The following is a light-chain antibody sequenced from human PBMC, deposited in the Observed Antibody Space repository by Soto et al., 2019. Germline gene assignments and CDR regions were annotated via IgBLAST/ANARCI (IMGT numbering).Light chain of an antibody. V-gene: IGKV1-39*01. CDR1: QNINNY. J-gene: IGKJ4*01. CDR3: QQSYSTPLT. CDR2: STS. Sequence: DIQMTQSPSSLSASVGDRVTITCRASQNINNYLNWYQQKPGKAPNLLIYSTSNLQSGVPSRFSGSGTGTDFTLTISSLQPEDFASYYCQQSYSTPLTFGGGTKAEI.